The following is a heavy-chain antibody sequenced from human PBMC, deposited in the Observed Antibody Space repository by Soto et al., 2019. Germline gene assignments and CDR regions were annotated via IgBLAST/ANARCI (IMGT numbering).Heavy chain of an antibody. J-gene: IGHJ6*02. CDR2: IHYSGTT. CDR1: CGSVHICTFY. Sequence: SFGTPFPTRTFPCGSVHICTFYWSLVRQPPGKGLEWIGYIHYSGTTNYSPSLKSRVTISVDTSKNQFSLKLSSVTAADTAVYYCAFLDYYYYGMDVWGQGTTVTVSS. CDR3: AFLDYYYYGMDV. V-gene: IGHV4-61*01.